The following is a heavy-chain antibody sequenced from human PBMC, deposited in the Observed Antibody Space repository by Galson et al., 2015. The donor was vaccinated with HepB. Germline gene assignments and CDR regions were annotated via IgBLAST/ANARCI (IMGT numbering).Heavy chain of an antibody. CDR3: RGGSTPDDAFDI. CDR2: IIPILGIA. CDR1: GGTFSSYA. J-gene: IGHJ3*02. Sequence: SVKVSCKASGGTFSSYAISWVRQAPGQGLEWMGRIIPILGIANYAQKFQGRVTITADKSTSTAYMELSSLRSEDTAVYYCRGGSTPDDAFDIWGQGTMVTVSS. D-gene: IGHD2-15*01. V-gene: IGHV1-69*04.